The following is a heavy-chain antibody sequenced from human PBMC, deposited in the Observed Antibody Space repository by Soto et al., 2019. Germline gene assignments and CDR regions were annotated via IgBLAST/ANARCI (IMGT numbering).Heavy chain of an antibody. V-gene: IGHV3-33*01. J-gene: IGHJ4*02. CDR2: IWYDGSNK. D-gene: IGHD2-15*01. CDR3: AREGCSGGSCYPIGE. CDR1: GFTFSSYG. Sequence: QVQLVESGGGVVQPGRSLRLSCAASGFTFSSYGMHWVRQAPGKGLEWVAVIWYDGSNKYYADSVKDRFTISRDNSKNTLYLQMNSLRAEDTAVYYCAREGCSGGSCYPIGEWGQGTLVTVSS.